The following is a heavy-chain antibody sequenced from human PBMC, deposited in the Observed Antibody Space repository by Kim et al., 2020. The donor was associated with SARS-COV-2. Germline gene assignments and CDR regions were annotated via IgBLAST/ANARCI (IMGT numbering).Heavy chain of an antibody. J-gene: IGHJ4*02. D-gene: IGHD4-4*01. V-gene: IGHV1-18*01. Sequence: QKLQGRVTMTTDTSTSTAYMELRSLRSDDTAVYYCARVPGIGLQRVFDYWGQGTLVTVSS. CDR3: ARVPGIGLQRVFDY.